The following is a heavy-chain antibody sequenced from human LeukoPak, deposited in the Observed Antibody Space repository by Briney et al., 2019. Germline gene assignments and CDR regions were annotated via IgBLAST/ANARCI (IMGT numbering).Heavy chain of an antibody. D-gene: IGHD2-15*01. V-gene: IGHV3-74*01. CDR3: VRGGPSTWS. CDR2: INDDGSDT. Sequence: GGSLRLSCAASGFNFKLYWMHWVRQVPGKGPVWVARINDDGSDTVYADSVKGRFTISRDDAKNMLFLQMNSLRGEDTAVYHCVRGGPSTWSWGQGTLVTVSS. J-gene: IGHJ5*02. CDR1: GFNFKLYW.